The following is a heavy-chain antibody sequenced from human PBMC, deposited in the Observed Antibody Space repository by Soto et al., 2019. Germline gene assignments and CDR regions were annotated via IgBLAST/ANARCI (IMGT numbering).Heavy chain of an antibody. CDR1: GGSISSYY. Sequence: SETPSLTCTVSGGSISSYYWSWIRQPPGKGLEWIGYIYYSGSTNYNPSLKSRVTISVDTSKNQFSLKLSSVTAADTAVYYCARLVAVAANGVYYGMDVWGQGTTVTVSS. CDR2: IYYSGST. CDR3: ARLVAVAANGVYYGMDV. J-gene: IGHJ6*02. D-gene: IGHD6-19*01. V-gene: IGHV4-59*08.